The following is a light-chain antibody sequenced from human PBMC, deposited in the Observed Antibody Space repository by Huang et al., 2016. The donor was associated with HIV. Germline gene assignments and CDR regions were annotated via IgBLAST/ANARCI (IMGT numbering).Light chain of an antibody. CDR3: QQYGSSPLVT. CDR1: QSVSSSD. CDR2: GAS. V-gene: IGKV3-20*01. J-gene: IGKJ3*01. Sequence: EIVLTQSPGTLSLSPGERATISCRASQSVSSSDLAWYQQKPGQAPRLLIYGASSRATGIPDRFSGSGSGTDFTLTISRLEPEDFAVYYCQQYGSSPLVTFGPGTKVDIK.